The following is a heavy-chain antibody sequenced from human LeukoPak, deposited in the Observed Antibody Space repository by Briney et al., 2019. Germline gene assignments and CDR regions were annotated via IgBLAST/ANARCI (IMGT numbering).Heavy chain of an antibody. V-gene: IGHV3-74*01. D-gene: IGHD3-22*01. Sequence: GGSLRLSCATSGFTFNNYWMHWVRQGPGKGLAWVSYISPDGSSTYYADSVKGRFTISRDNSKNTLYLQMNSLRAEDTAVYYCAKLLYYYDSSQPYWGQGTLVTVSS. CDR3: AKLLYYYDSSQPY. CDR1: GFTFNNYW. J-gene: IGHJ4*02. CDR2: ISPDGSST.